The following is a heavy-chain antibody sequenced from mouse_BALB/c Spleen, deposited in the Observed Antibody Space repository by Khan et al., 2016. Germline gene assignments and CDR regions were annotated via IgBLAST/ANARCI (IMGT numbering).Heavy chain of an antibody. CDR1: GFTFTDYY. CDR3: ARSYGNYGSAMVN. D-gene: IGHD2-10*02. Sequence: EVELVESGGGLVQPGGSLRLSCATSGFTFTDYYMSWVRQHPGKALEWLGFIRNRANGYTTEYSASVKGRFTISRDNSQSILSLQMNTLRAEDSATYYCARSYGNYGSAMVNWGQGTAVPVSS. V-gene: IGHV7-3*02. J-gene: IGHJ4*01. CDR2: IRNRANGYTT.